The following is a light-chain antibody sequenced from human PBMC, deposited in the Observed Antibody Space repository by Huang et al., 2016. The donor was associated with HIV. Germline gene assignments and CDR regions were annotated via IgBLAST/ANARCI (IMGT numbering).Light chain of an antibody. CDR2: DSF. Sequence: DIVLTQSPATLSFSPGQTATHSCRASQNINNYLVWYQQKPGQAPRLLIYDSFTRATGIPARFSGSGSGTDFTLTINSLEPEDFAVYYCQQRGAWPLTFGGGTKVEIK. CDR3: QQRGAWPLT. V-gene: IGKV3-11*01. J-gene: IGKJ4*01. CDR1: QNINNY.